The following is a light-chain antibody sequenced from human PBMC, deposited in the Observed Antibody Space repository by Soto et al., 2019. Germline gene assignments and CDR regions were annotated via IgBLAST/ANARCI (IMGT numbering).Light chain of an antibody. V-gene: IGLV2-14*01. Sequence: QSALTQPASVSGSPGQSITIPCTGTSSDVGGYNYVSWYQQHPGKDPKLMIYEVSNRPSGVSNRCSGSKSGNTASLTISGLRAEDEADYYCSSYTSSSTRVFGGGTKLTVL. J-gene: IGLJ3*02. CDR3: SSYTSSSTRV. CDR1: SSDVGGYNY. CDR2: EVS.